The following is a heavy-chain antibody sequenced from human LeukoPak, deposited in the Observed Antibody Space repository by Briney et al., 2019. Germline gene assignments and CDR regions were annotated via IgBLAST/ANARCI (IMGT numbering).Heavy chain of an antibody. Sequence: GGSLRLSCAASGFTFSSYWMSWVRQAPEKGLGWVANIKQDGSEKYYVDSVKGRFTISRDNAKNSLYLQMNSLRAEDTAVYYCARNPLRELYIDYWGQGTLVTVSS. D-gene: IGHD5/OR15-5a*01. CDR1: GFTFSSYW. CDR2: IKQDGSEK. J-gene: IGHJ4*02. V-gene: IGHV3-7*01. CDR3: ARNPLRELYIDY.